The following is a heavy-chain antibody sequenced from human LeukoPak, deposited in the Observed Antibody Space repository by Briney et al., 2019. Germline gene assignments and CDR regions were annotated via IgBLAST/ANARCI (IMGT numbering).Heavy chain of an antibody. V-gene: IGHV3-23*01. D-gene: IGHD6-6*01. J-gene: IGHJ4*02. CDR2: ISGSGDST. Sequence: GESLRLSCAASGFTFSNYAMNWVRQAPGKGLEWVSAISGSGDSTHYADSVKGRFTISRDISKNTLFLQMNSLRAEDTAVYYCAKDGMYSSSSSYYFDYWGQGTLVTVSS. CDR3: AKDGMYSSSSSYYFDY. CDR1: GFTFSNYA.